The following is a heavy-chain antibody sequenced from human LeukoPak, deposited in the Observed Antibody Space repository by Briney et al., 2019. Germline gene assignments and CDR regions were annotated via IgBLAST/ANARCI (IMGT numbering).Heavy chain of an antibody. CDR1: GGSISSYY. D-gene: IGHD3-3*01. V-gene: IGHV4-59*08. Sequence: SETLSLTCTVSGGSISSYYWSWIRQPPGKGLEWIGYIYYSGSTNYNPSLKSRVTISVDTSKNQFSLKLSSVTAADTAVYYCAGLQAFWSGSYYYGMDVWGQGTTVTVSS. CDR3: AGLQAFWSGSYYYGMDV. CDR2: IYYSGST. J-gene: IGHJ6*02.